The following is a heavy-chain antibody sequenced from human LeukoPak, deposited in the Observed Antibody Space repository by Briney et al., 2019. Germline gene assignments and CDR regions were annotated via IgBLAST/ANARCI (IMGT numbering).Heavy chain of an antibody. Sequence: ESGPTLVNPTQTLTLTCTFSGFSLSTSGMCVSWIRQTPGKALEWLARIDWDDDKYYSTSLKTRLTISKDTSKNQVVLTMTNMDPVDTATYYCAREYSSGWLYYFDYWGQGTLVTVSS. CDR1: GFSLSTSGMC. CDR3: AREYSSGWLYYFDY. CDR2: IDWDDDK. J-gene: IGHJ4*02. D-gene: IGHD6-19*01. V-gene: IGHV2-70*11.